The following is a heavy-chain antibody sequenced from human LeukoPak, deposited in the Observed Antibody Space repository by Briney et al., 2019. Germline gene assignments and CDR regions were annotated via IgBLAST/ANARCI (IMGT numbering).Heavy chain of an antibody. CDR3: ARRAVGHSYYYSMAV. CDR1: GYTFISYD. CDR2: MNPNRGNT. Sequence: ASVKVSCKASGYTFISYDINWVRQVTGQGLEWMGWMNPNRGNTGYAQKFQARVTITRNPSISTAFMELSRLRSEDTAVYFCARRAVGHSYYYSMAVWGKGTTVTVSS. J-gene: IGHJ6*03. V-gene: IGHV1-8*01. D-gene: IGHD6-19*01.